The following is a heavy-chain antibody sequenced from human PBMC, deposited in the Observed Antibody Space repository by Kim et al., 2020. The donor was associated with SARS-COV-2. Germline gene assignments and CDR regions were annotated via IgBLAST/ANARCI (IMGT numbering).Heavy chain of an antibody. CDR2: INAGNGNT. D-gene: IGHD3-22*01. V-gene: IGHV1-3*01. J-gene: IGHJ4*02. CDR3: AREQRKYYDSSGYLKNRWVNFDY. Sequence: ASVKVSCKASGYTFTSYAMHWVRQAPGQRLEWMGWINAGNGNTKYSQKFQGRVTITRDTSASTAYMELSSLRSEDTAVYYCAREQRKYYDSSGYLKNRWVNFDYWGQGTLVTVSS. CDR1: GYTFTSYA.